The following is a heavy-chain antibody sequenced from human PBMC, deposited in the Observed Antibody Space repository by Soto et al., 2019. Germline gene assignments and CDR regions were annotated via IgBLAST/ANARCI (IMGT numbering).Heavy chain of an antibody. CDR3: AHRALYSGSYWDGGYFDT. Sequence: QITLRESGPTRVRPTQPLTLTCDFSGFSLTTSGVGVAWIRQPPGKAPEWLAVIYWDDDKRYSPTLKSRLTIPQENSKNSGVPNKTNMDPVDTGTYYCAHRALYSGSYWDGGYFDTWGQGTPVTVSS. J-gene: IGHJ4*02. D-gene: IGHD1-26*01. CDR1: GFSLTTSGVG. CDR2: IYWDDDK. V-gene: IGHV2-5*02.